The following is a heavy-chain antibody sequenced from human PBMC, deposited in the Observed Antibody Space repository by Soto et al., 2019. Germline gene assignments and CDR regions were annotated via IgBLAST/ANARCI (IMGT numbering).Heavy chain of an antibody. CDR1: GXTFSSYA. D-gene: IGHD6-19*01. CDR2: IIPIFGTA. V-gene: IGHV1-69*13. Sequence: SVKVSCKASGXTFSSYAISWVRQAPGQGLEWMGGIIPIFGTANYAQKFQGRVTITADESTSTAYMELSSLRSEDTAVYYCAISVAGTLNFDYWGQGTLVTVSS. J-gene: IGHJ4*02. CDR3: AISVAGTLNFDY.